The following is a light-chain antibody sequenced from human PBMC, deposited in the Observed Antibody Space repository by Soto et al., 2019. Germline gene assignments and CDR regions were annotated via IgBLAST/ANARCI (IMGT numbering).Light chain of an antibody. V-gene: IGLV2-23*02. J-gene: IGLJ2*01. Sequence: QSALTQPASVSGSPGQSITISCTGTSSDVGSSNLVSWYQHHPGKAPKLMIYDVNKRPSGVSNRFSGAKSGNTASLTISGLQAEDEADYYCCSYAGNSDVVFGGGTKVTVL. CDR3: CSYAGNSDVV. CDR2: DVN. CDR1: SSDVGSSNL.